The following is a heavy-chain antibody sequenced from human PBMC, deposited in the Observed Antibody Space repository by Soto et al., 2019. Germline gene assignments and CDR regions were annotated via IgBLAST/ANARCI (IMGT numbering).Heavy chain of an antibody. Sequence: PGGSLRLSCAASGFTVSSNYMSWVRQAPGKGLQWVSVIYSVGSTYYADSVKGRFTISRHNSKNTLYLQMNSLRAEDTAVYYCATTAVAGTFDFWGQGTLVPVSS. V-gene: IGHV3-53*04. CDR2: IYSVGST. J-gene: IGHJ4*02. D-gene: IGHD6-19*01. CDR3: ATTAVAGTFDF. CDR1: GFTVSSNY.